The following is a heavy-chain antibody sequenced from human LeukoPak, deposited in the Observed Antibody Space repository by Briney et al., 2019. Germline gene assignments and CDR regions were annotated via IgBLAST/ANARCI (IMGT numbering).Heavy chain of an antibody. CDR1: GGSFSGYY. CDR3: ASLAYCGGDCYSGIDY. D-gene: IGHD2-21*02. J-gene: IGHJ4*02. CDR2: INHSGST. V-gene: IGHV4-34*01. Sequence: PSETLSLTCAVYGGSFSGYYWSWIRQPPGKGLEWIGEINHSGSTNYNPSLKSRVTISVDTSKNQFSLKLSSVTAADTAVYYCASLAYCGGDCYSGIDYWGQGTLVTVSS.